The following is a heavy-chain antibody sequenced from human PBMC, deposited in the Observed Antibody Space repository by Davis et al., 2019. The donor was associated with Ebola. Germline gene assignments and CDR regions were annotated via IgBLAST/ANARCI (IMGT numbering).Heavy chain of an antibody. Sequence: SVNVSCMVSRYTLTQLSMHWLRPPPAKGREWMGGFDPEDGETIYAQKFQGSVTMTEDTSTDTAYMELSSLRSEDTAVYYCATLSIAARPVDYWGQGTLVTVSS. J-gene: IGHJ4*02. CDR3: ATLSIAARPVDY. CDR2: FDPEDGET. D-gene: IGHD6-6*01. CDR1: RYTLTQLS. V-gene: IGHV1-24*01.